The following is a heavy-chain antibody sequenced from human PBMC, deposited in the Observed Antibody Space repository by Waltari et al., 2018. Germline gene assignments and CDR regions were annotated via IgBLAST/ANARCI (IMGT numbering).Heavy chain of an antibody. V-gene: IGHV1-18*01. J-gene: IGHJ6*02. CDR1: GHTLTSYA. D-gene: IGHD2-15*01. Sequence: QVQLVQSGAEVKKPGASVKVSCKASGHTLTSYAVSWVRQAPGQGLEWMGWISPSSGNTNYAQKLQGRVTMNTDTSTNTAYMELRSLRSDDTAVYYCATSWRGYCSGGSCYGMDVWGQGTTVTVSS. CDR2: ISPSSGNT. CDR3: ATSWRGYCSGGSCYGMDV.